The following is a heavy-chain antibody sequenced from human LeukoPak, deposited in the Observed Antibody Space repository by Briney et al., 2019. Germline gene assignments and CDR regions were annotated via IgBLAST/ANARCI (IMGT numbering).Heavy chain of an antibody. CDR1: GYSISSGYY. J-gene: IGHJ4*02. Sequence: PSETLSLTCTVSGYSISSGYYWGWISQPPRKGLEWIATINYSGTTHYIPYLNSLVTISADTSNTQFSLKVKSVTAADTAVYYCARGAPSDSSGYYYSDAFGYYFDYWGQGTLVTVSS. CDR3: ARGAPSDSSGYYYSDAFGYYFDY. CDR2: INYSGTT. D-gene: IGHD3-22*01. V-gene: IGHV4-38-2*02.